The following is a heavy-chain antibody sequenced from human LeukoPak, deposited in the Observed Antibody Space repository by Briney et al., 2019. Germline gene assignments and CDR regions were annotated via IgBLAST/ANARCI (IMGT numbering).Heavy chain of an antibody. V-gene: IGHV6-1*01. CDR2: TYYRSKWYN. CDR3: AKGNWVNFDY. CDR1: GDSVSSNSAA. Sequence: SQTLSLTCAISGDSVSSNSAAWNWIGQSSSRSLEWLGRTYYRSKWYNDYAISVKSRIIINPDTSKNQFSLQLNSVTPEDTAVYYCAKGNWVNFDYWGQGTLVTVSS. D-gene: IGHD1-1*01. J-gene: IGHJ4*02.